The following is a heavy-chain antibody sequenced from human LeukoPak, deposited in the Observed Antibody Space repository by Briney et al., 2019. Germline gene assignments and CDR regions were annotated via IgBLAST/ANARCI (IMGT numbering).Heavy chain of an antibody. CDR1: GFTVSSNY. Sequence: GGSLRLSCAASGFTVSSNYMGWVRQAPGKGLEWVSVIYSDDTTNYVNSVKGRFTISRDISKNTLYLEMYNLRAEDTAVYYCARSGYGPEADYWGREPWSPSPQ. CDR3: ARSGYGPEADY. V-gene: IGHV3-66*01. CDR2: IYSDDTT. D-gene: IGHD3-16*01. J-gene: IGHJ4*02.